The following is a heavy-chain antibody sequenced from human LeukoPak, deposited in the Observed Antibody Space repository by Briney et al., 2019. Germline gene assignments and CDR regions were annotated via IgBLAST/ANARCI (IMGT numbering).Heavy chain of an antibody. V-gene: IGHV3-43D*03. CDR2: ISWDGGST. Sequence: QSGGSLRLSCAASGFTFDDYAMHWVRQAPGKGLEWVSLISWDGGSTYYADSVKGRFTISRDNSKNSLYLQMNSLRGEDTAVYYCAKTGERDYWGQGTLVTVSS. CDR1: GFTFDDYA. J-gene: IGHJ4*02. CDR3: AKTGERDY. D-gene: IGHD7-27*01.